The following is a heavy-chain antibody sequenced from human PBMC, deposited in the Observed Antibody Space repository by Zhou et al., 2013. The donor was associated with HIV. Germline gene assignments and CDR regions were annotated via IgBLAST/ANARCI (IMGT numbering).Heavy chain of an antibody. CDR2: IIPILGIA. Sequence: QVQLVQSGAEVKKPGSSVKVSCKASGGTFSSYAISWVRQAPGQGLEWMGRIIPILGIANYAQKFQGRVTITADKSTSTAYMELSSLRSEDTAVYYCARGPPMTVVTPSLLEFENYYYYMDVWGKGTTVTVSS. D-gene: IGHD2-21*02. CDR1: GGTFSSYA. J-gene: IGHJ6*03. CDR3: ARGPPMTVVTPSLLEFENYYYYMDV. V-gene: IGHV1-69*04.